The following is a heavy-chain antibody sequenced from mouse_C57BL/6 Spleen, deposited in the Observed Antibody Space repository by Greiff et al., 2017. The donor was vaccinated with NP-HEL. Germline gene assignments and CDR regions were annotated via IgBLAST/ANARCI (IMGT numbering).Heavy chain of an antibody. J-gene: IGHJ2*01. D-gene: IGHD2-4*01. CDR1: GYTFTDYY. CDR3: ARKGDYDPGDFDY. CDR2: INPNNGGT. V-gene: IGHV1-26*01. Sequence: EVQLQQSGPELVKPGASVKISCKASGYTFTDYYMNWVKQSHGKSLEWIGDINPNNGGTSYNQKFKGKATLTVDKSSSTAYMELRSLTSEDSAVYYCARKGDYDPGDFDYWGQGTTLTVSS.